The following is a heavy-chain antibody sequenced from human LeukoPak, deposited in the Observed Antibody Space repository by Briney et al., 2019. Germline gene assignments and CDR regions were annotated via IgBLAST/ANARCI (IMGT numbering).Heavy chain of an antibody. CDR2: INPSGGST. CDR1: GYTFASYY. CDR3: ARVGRGYYDSSGCLDY. D-gene: IGHD3-22*01. Sequence: ASVTVSCKASGYTFASYYMHWVRQAPGQGLEWMGIINPSGGSTSYAQKFQGRVAMTRDTSTSTVYMELSSLRSEDTAVYYCARVGRGYYDSSGCLDYWGQGTLVTVSS. V-gene: IGHV1-46*01. J-gene: IGHJ4*02.